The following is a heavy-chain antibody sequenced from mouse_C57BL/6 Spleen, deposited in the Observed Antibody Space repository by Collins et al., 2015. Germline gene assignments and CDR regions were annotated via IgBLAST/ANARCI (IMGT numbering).Heavy chain of an antibody. Sequence: EVKLLESGGGLVQPGGSLNLSCAASGFDFSRYWMSWARQAPGKGQEWIGEINPGSSTINYTPSLKDKFIISRDNAKNTLYLQMSKVRSEDTALYYCARGGRAGAMDYWGQGTSVTVSS. CDR1: GFDFSRYW. V-gene: IGHV4-2*02. CDR2: INPGSSTI. J-gene: IGHJ4*01. CDR3: ARGGRAGAMDY. D-gene: IGHD3-1*01.